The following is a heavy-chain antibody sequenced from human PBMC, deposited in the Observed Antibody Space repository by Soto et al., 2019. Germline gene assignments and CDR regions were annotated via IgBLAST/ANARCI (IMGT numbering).Heavy chain of an antibody. CDR1: GGSISSGDYY. J-gene: IGHJ4*02. CDR3: ARLIFGVVMYFDY. V-gene: IGHV4-30-4*01. Sequence: PSETLSLTCTVSGGSISSGDYYWSWIRQPPGKGLEWIGYIYYSGSTYYNPSLKSRVTISVDTSKNQFSLKLSSVTAADTAVYYCARLIFGVVMYFDYWGQGTLVTASS. CDR2: IYYSGST. D-gene: IGHD3-3*01.